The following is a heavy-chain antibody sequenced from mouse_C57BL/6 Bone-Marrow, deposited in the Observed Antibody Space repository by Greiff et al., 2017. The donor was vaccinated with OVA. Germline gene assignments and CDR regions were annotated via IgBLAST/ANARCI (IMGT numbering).Heavy chain of an antibody. D-gene: IGHD2-3*01. J-gene: IGHJ2*01. V-gene: IGHV1-82*01. CDR2: IYPGDGDT. CDR3: AKHEVGYYASYFDD. CDR1: GYAFSSSW. Sequence: QVQLKQSGPELVKPGASVKISCKASGYAFSSSWMNWVKQRPGKGLEWIGRIYPGDGDTNYNGKFKGKATLTADKSSSTAYMQLSSLTSEDSAVYFCAKHEVGYYASYFDDWGQGTTLTVSS.